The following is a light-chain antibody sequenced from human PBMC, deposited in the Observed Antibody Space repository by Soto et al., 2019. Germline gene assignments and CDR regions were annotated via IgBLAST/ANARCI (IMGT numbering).Light chain of an antibody. Sequence: ELVLTQSPVTLSVSPGERVTLSCRASQRVGSNYLAWYQQKPGQAPRLLIYGISARATGIPDRFSGSGSGTEFTLTISSLLSEDFAVYYCQQYTNWPITFGQGTRLEIK. V-gene: IGKV3-15*01. J-gene: IGKJ5*01. CDR3: QQYTNWPIT. CDR2: GIS. CDR1: QRVGSN.